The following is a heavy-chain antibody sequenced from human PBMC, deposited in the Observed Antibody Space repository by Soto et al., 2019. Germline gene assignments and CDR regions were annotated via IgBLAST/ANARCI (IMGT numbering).Heavy chain of an antibody. V-gene: IGHV3-30*04. CDR2: IAYDGSNR. J-gene: IGHJ5*02. CDR1: GFSISGSA. Sequence: QVQLVESGGGVVQPGRSLRLSCAASGFSISGSAMHWVRQAPGKGLEWVAVIAYDGSNRWYADSSKGRFTISRDNSKNTGYLEMSSVRGEDTAVYYGARDLQAGTDNFNWFATWGQGTLFTVSS. CDR3: ARDLQAGTDNFNWFAT. D-gene: IGHD1-1*01.